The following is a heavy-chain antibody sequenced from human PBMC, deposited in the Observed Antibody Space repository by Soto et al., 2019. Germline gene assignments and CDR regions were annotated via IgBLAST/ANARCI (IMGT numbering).Heavy chain of an antibody. D-gene: IGHD3-22*01. CDR3: MLGSGWKDFDY. J-gene: IGHJ4*02. V-gene: IGHV4-30-2*03. CDR2: IYYSGST. CDR1: GGSIRSGGYS. Sequence: SETLSLTCAVSGGSIRSGGYSWSWIRQPPGKGLEWIGYIYYSGSTYYNPSLKSRVTISVDTSKNQFSLKLSSVTAADTAVYYCMLGSGWKDFDYWGQGTLVTVSS.